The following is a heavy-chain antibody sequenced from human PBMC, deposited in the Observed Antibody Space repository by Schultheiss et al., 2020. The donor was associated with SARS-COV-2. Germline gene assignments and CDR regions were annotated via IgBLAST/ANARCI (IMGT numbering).Heavy chain of an antibody. CDR3: ARDGDTKGDYYYGMDV. CDR1: GYTFTSYG. D-gene: IGHD2-21*01. CDR2: ISAYNGNT. V-gene: IGHV1-18*01. Sequence: ASVKVSCKASGYTFTSYGISWVRQAPGQGLEWMGWISAYNGNTNYAQKLQGRVTMTTDTSTSTAYMELRSLRSDDTAVYYCARDGDTKGDYYYGMDVWGQGTTVTVSS. J-gene: IGHJ6*02.